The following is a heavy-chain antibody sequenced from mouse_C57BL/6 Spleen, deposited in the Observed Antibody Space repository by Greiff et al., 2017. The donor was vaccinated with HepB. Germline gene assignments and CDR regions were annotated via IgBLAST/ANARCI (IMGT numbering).Heavy chain of an antibody. D-gene: IGHD1-2*01. J-gene: IGHJ4*01. V-gene: IGHV1-4*01. CDR1: GYTFTSYT. CDR3: ARPGTADMDY. CDR2: INPSSGYT. Sequence: QVQLQQSGAELARPGASVKMSCKASGYTFTSYTMHWVKQRPGQGLEWIGYINPSSGYTKYNQKFKDKATLTADKSSSTAYMQLSSLTSEDSAVYYCARPGTADMDYWGQGTSVTVSS.